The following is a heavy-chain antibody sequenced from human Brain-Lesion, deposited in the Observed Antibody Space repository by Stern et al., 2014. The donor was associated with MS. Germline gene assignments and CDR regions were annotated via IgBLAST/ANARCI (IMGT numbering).Heavy chain of an antibody. CDR3: ARGRVVPGFQYYATDV. Sequence: VQLLESGPGLVKPSQTLSLSCTVSGGSISSGGYYWSWIRQPAGKGLEWIGRIFNSGSTSYNPPLKSRVTISIDTSKNQFSLRLNSMTAADTAVYYCARGRVVPGFQYYATDVWGQGTTVIVSS. J-gene: IGHJ6*02. CDR1: GGSISSGGYY. D-gene: IGHD2-2*01. CDR2: IFNSGST. V-gene: IGHV4-61*02.